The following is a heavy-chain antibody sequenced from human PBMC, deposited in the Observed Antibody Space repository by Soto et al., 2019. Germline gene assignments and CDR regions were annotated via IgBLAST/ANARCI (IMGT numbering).Heavy chain of an antibody. CDR3: ARDRGNYDILTGYRYGMDV. CDR1: GGSFSGYD. CDR2: IYYSGST. Sequence: ETLSLTWGVDGGSFSGYDWSWIRKTQGKGLEWIGYIYYSGSTNYNPSLKSRVTISVDTSKNQFSLKLSSVTAADTAVYYCARDRGNYDILTGYRYGMDVWGQGTTVTVSS. D-gene: IGHD3-9*01. J-gene: IGHJ6*02. V-gene: IGHV4-59*01.